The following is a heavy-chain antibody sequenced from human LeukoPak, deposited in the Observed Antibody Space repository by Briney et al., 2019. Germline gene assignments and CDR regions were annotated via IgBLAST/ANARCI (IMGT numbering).Heavy chain of an antibody. D-gene: IGHD3-22*01. CDR1: GFTFSSYE. V-gene: IGHV3-48*03. Sequence: PGGSLRLSCAASGFTFSSYEMNWVRQAPGKGLEWVAYISNSGSTINYADSVKGRFTISRDNAKKSQYLQMNSLRAEDTAVYYCVVVFDYWGQGTLVTVSS. CDR2: ISNSGSTI. J-gene: IGHJ4*02. CDR3: VVVFDY.